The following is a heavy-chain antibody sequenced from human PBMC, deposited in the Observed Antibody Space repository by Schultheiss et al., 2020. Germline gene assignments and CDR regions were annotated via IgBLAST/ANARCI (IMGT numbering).Heavy chain of an antibody. CDR2: IYYSGST. D-gene: IGHD3-10*01. Sequence: SETLSLTCTVSGGSISSSSYYWGWIRQPPGKGLEWIGSIYYSGSTNYNPSLKSRVTISVDTSKNQFSLKLSSVTAADTAVYYCARVEEREVRGNWFDPWGQGTLVTVYS. CDR3: ARVEEREVRGNWFDP. V-gene: IGHV4-39*07. CDR1: GGSISSSSYY. J-gene: IGHJ5*02.